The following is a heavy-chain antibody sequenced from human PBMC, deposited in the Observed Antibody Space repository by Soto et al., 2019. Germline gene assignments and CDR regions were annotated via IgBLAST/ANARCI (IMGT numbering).Heavy chain of an antibody. CDR3: VRGGIAAAGADY. D-gene: IGHD6-13*01. J-gene: IGHJ4*02. Sequence: QVQLVQSGAEVKKPGASVKVSCKASGYTFTGYYMHWVRQAPGQGLEWMGWINPNSGGTNYAQNFQGRVTMTRDTSISTAYMELSRLRSDDTAVYYCVRGGIAAAGADYWGQGTLVTVSS. CDR1: GYTFTGYY. CDR2: INPNSGGT. V-gene: IGHV1-2*02.